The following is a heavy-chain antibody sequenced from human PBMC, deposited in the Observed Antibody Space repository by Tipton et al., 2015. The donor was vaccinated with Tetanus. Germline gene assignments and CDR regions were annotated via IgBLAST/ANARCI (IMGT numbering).Heavy chain of an antibody. Sequence: TLSFTCTVSGDSLSNGDYYWSWIRQPPGKGLESIGYIYYSGSTYYNPSLKGRVTISVDTSENQFSLRLSSVTAAGTAVYYCAWSSGITWGGMGYYLGMDVWGRGNTVTVSS. D-gene: IGHD3-16*01. CDR3: AWSSGITWGGMGYYLGMDV. CDR1: GDSLSNGDYY. V-gene: IGHV4-30-4*01. J-gene: IGHJ6*02. CDR2: IYYSGST.